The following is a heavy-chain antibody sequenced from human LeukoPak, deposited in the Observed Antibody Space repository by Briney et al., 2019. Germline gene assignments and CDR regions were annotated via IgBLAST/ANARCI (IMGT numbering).Heavy chain of an antibody. CDR2: ISYDGSNK. J-gene: IGHJ4*02. CDR3: ARGGGDIVGFYDY. D-gene: IGHD2-15*01. Sequence: GGSLGLSCAASGFTFSSYAMHWVRQAPGKGLEWVAVISYDGSNKYYADSVKGRFTISRDNSKNTLYLQMNSLRAEDTAVYYCARGGGDIVGFYDYWGQGTLVTVSS. CDR1: GFTFSSYA. V-gene: IGHV3-30-3*01.